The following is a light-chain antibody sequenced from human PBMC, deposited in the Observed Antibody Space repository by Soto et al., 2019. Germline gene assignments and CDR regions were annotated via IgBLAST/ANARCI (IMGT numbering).Light chain of an antibody. Sequence: EIVLTQSPGTLSXXPXXXXXLXXMASQSVSSSYLAWYQQKPGQAPRLLIYGASSRATGIPDRFSGSGSGTEFTLTISSLQSEDFAVYYCQQYNNWPPTFGQGTRLEIK. CDR3: QQYNNWPPT. CDR1: QSVSSSY. CDR2: GAS. V-gene: IGKV3-20*01. J-gene: IGKJ5*01.